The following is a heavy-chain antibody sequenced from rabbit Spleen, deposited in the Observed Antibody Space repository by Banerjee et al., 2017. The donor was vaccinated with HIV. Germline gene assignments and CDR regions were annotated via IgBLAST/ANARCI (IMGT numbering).Heavy chain of an antibody. CDR1: GIDLRTNA. CDR2: IYVESPVST. Sequence: QSLEESGGDLVKPGASLTLTCKASGIDLRTNAMCWVRQAPGKGPEWIACIYVESPVSTYYASWAKGRFTISKTSSTTVTLQMTSLTAADTATYFCARDRGGDDYPFDLWGQGTLVTVS. V-gene: IGHV1S40*01. CDR3: ARDRGGDDYPFDL. J-gene: IGHJ4*01. D-gene: IGHD2-1*01.